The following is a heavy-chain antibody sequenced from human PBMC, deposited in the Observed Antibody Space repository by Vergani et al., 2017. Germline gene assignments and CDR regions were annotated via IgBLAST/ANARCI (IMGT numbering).Heavy chain of an antibody. CDR1: GGSFTSYH. D-gene: IGHD4-11*01. Sequence: QVQLQQWGGGLLKPSETLSLTCVVNGGSFTSYHWTWIRQSPGEGLEWVGDIDHTGRSDYNPSLKSRRTMSVDKSRNKFSLTLNSVTATDTAIYFCARVNTETNGHLYYYYYMDVWGQGTAVTVS. J-gene: IGHJ6*03. CDR3: ARVNTETNGHLYYYYYMDV. CDR2: IDHTGRS. V-gene: IGHV4-34*01.